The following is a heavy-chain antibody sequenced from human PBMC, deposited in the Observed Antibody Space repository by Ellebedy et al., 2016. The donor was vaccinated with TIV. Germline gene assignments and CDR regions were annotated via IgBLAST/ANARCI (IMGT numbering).Heavy chain of an antibody. CDR2: INPNSGGT. CDR3: ARGQEDMITFGGVIVNLDYYYGMDV. D-gene: IGHD3-16*02. J-gene: IGHJ6*02. Sequence: AASVKVSCKASGYTFTGYYVHWARQAPGQGLEWMGCINPNSGGTNYAQKFQGWVTMTRDTSISTAYMELNRLRSDDTAVYFCARGQEDMITFGGVIVNLDYYYGMDVWGQGTTVTVSS. CDR1: GYTFTGYY. V-gene: IGHV1-2*04.